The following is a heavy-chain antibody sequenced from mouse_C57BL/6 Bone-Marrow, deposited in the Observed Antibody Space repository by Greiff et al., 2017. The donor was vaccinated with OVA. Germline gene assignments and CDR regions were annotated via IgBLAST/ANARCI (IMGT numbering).Heavy chain of an antibody. CDR1: GYTFTRYW. J-gene: IGHJ2*01. CDR3: ARSLYYYGLDY. V-gene: IGHV1-7*01. D-gene: IGHD1-1*01. CDR2: INPSSGYT. Sequence: QVQLKQSGAELAKPGASVKLSCKASGYTFTRYWMHWVKQRPGQGLEWIGYINPSSGYTKYNQKFKDKATLTADKSSSTAYMQLSSLTYEDAAVYYCARSLYYYGLDYWGQGTTLTVSS.